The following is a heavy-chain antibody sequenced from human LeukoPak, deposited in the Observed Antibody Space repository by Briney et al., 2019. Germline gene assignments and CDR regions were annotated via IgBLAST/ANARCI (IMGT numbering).Heavy chain of an antibody. CDR2: ISSSGSTI. J-gene: IGHJ3*02. CDR3: AKDRQRDYDSSGYYLDAFDI. CDR1: GFTFSDYY. V-gene: IGHV3-11*04. Sequence: PGGSLRLSCAASGFTFSDYYMSWIRQAPGKGLEWVSYISSSGSTIYYADSVKGRFTISRDNAKNSLYLQMNSLRAEDTAVYYCAKDRQRDYDSSGYYLDAFDIWGQGTMVTVSS. D-gene: IGHD3-22*01.